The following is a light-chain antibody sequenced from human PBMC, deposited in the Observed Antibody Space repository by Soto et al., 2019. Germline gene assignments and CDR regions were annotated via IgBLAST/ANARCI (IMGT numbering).Light chain of an antibody. Sequence: EIVLTQSPDTLSLSPGERATLSCRASQSVGSSFLAWYQQKPGQAPRLLIYRTSTRATGIPDRFTGSGSGTDFTLTISRLEPEDFAVYYCQQYKNSPLTFGGGTKVEIK. V-gene: IGKV3-20*01. J-gene: IGKJ4*01. CDR3: QQYKNSPLT. CDR1: QSVGSSF. CDR2: RTS.